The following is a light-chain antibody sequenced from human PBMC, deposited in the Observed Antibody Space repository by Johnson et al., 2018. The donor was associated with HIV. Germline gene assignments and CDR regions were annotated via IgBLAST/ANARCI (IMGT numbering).Light chain of an antibody. V-gene: IGLV1-51*02. CDR1: SSNIENYF. Sequence: QSVLTQPPSVSAAPGQRVNISCSGHSSNIENYFVSWYQQLPGTAPKLLIYEHNKRPSGIPDRFSGSKSGTSASLGITGLQTGDEADYYCGAWESSLNTYVFGTGTKVTVL. J-gene: IGLJ1*01. CDR3: GAWESSLNTYV. CDR2: EHN.